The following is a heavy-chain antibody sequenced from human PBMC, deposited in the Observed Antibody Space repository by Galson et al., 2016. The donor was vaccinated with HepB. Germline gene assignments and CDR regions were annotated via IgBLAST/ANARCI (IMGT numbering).Heavy chain of an antibody. CDR1: GFTFSGYE. CDR2: VGGGGGNT. D-gene: IGHD6-19*01. V-gene: IGHV3-23*01. J-gene: IGHJ3*01. CDR3: VKDRASRLSSRGWLVHDAFDL. Sequence: SLRLSCAASGFTFSGYEMAWVRQTPAKGLEWVSTVGGGGGNTHYADSVKGRLTISRDNSKNTLYPQMNSLKVEDTAVYFCVKDRASRLSSRGWLVHDAFDLWGHGTTVIVSS.